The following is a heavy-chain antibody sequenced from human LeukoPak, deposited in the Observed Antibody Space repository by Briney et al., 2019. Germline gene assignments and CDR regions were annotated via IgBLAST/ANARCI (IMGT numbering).Heavy chain of an antibody. J-gene: IGHJ4*02. CDR3: ARVDGLQRWLHISF. V-gene: IGHV3-48*02. Sequence: PGGSLRLSCAASGFVFKSYGFNWVRQAPGKGLEWLSYISADGNSIYYADSVKGRFTVSRDEAKSSVFLQMNSLRDEDTAVYYCARVDGLQRWLHISFWGQGALVAVSS. CDR2: ISADGNSI. CDR1: GFVFKSYG. D-gene: IGHD4-23*01.